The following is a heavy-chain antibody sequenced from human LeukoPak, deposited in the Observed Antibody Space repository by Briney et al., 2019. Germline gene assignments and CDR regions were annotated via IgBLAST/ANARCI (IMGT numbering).Heavy chain of an antibody. D-gene: IGHD3-22*01. CDR1: GGSVSSADYY. V-gene: IGHV4-61*08. CDR2: IYHTGSN. CDR3: ARVPYDSSGYYFDY. J-gene: IGHJ4*02. Sequence: PSETLSLTCTVSGGSVSSADYYWSWIRHPPGKALEWIGYIYHTGSNNYKYSLKSRVTISLDTSKNRFSLRLTSMTAADTAVYYCARVPYDSSGYYFDYWGQGTLVTVSS.